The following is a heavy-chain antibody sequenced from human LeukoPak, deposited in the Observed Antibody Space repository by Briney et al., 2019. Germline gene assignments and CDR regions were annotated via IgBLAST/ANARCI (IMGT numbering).Heavy chain of an antibody. D-gene: IGHD6-6*01. V-gene: IGHV4-34*01. CDR2: INHSGST. J-gene: IGHJ4*02. CDR3: ASSWDIAARRPLDY. Sequence: PSETLSLTCAVYGGSFSGYYWSWIRQLPGKGLEWIGEINHSGSTNYNPSLKSRVTISVDTSKNQFSLKLSSVTAADTAVYYCASSWDIAARRPLDYWGQGTLVTVSS. CDR1: GGSFSGYY.